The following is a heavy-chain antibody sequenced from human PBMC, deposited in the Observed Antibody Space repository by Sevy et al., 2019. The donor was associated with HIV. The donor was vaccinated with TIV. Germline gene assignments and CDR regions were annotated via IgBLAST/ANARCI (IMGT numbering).Heavy chain of an antibody. Sequence: GGSLRLSCAASGFTFSSYWMSWDRQAPGKGLEWVANIKQDGSEKYYVDSVKGRFTISRDNAKNSLYLQMNSLRAEDTAVYYCARSEWLRLDYFDYWGQGTLVTVSS. V-gene: IGHV3-7*03. CDR2: IKQDGSEK. D-gene: IGHD5-12*01. CDR3: ARSEWLRLDYFDY. J-gene: IGHJ4*02. CDR1: GFTFSSYW.